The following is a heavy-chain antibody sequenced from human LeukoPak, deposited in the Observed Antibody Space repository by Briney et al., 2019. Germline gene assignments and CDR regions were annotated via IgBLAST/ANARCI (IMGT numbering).Heavy chain of an antibody. D-gene: IGHD2-2*02. V-gene: IGHV4-61*09. Sequence: PSETLSLTRTVSGGSISSGPYYWTWIRQPAGKGLEWIGHLYTNGSTIYNPSLESRVTISVDTSKSQFSLKLSSVTAADTAMYFCARDRHLLYTSGPQAFDIWGQGTMVAVSS. J-gene: IGHJ3*02. CDR2: LYTNGST. CDR3: ARDRHLLYTSGPQAFDI. CDR1: GGSISSGPYY.